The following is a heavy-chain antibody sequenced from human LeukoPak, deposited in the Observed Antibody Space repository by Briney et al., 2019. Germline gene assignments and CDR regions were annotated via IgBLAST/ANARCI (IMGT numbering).Heavy chain of an antibody. CDR3: TRDRSRAEDD. D-gene: IGHD1-14*01. CDR1: GFTFSGHW. CDR2: INQGGSDK. Sequence: PGGSLRLSCAASGFTFSGHWMSWVRQAPGKGLEWVANINQGGSDKYYVDSVKGRFTISRDNANNLLYLQMNSLRGEDTAVYHCTRDRSRAEDDWGQGTLVTVSS. V-gene: IGHV3-7*01. J-gene: IGHJ4*02.